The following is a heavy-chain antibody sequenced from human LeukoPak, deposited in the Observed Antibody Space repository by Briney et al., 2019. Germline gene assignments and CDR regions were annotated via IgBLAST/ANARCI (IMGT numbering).Heavy chain of an antibody. CDR1: GYTFTSYD. CDR2: MNPNSGNT. CDR3: ARSNTMVRGVIKGLDY. Sequence: ASVKVSCKASGYTFTSYDINWVRQATGQGLEWMGWMNPNSGNTGYAQKFQGRVTLTRNTSISTAYMELSSLRSEDTAVYYCARSNTMVRGVIKGLDYWGQGTLVTVSS. D-gene: IGHD3-10*01. J-gene: IGHJ4*02. V-gene: IGHV1-8*01.